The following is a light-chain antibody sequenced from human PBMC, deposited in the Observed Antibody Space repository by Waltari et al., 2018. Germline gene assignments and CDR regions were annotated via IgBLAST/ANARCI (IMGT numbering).Light chain of an antibody. CDR1: SSHVGGYTL. V-gene: IGLV2-23*02. J-gene: IGLJ2*01. CDR3: CSYAGDSTLI. CDR2: DVN. Sequence: QSALTQPASVSGSPGQSIPISFTGTSSHVGGYTLVSWYQHHPGKAPQLIIYDVNKRPSGISHRFSGSKSGNTASLTISGLQADDESDYYCCSYAGDSTLIFGGGTKLTVL.